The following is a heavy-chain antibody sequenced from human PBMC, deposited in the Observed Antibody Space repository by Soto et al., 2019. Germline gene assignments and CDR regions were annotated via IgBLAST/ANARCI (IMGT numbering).Heavy chain of an antibody. CDR1: GFTFSNAW. Sequence: GGSLRLSCAASGFTFSNAWMSWVRQAPGKGLEWVGRIKSKTDGGTTGYAAPVKGRFTISRDDSKNTLYLQMNSLKTEDTAVYYCTTLTTVTTSDFDYWGQGTLVTVSS. CDR3: TTLTTVTTSDFDY. J-gene: IGHJ4*02. D-gene: IGHD4-17*01. CDR2: IKSKTDGGTT. V-gene: IGHV3-15*01.